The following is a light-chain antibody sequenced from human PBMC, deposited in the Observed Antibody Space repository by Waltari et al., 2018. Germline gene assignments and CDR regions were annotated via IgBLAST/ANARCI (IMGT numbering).Light chain of an antibody. CDR3: QSYDSSLSGYI. J-gene: IGLJ1*01. V-gene: IGLV1-40*01. CDR2: GNI. CDR1: SSNIGAGYD. Sequence: QSVLTQPPSVSGAPGQTVTIPCTGNSSNIGAGYDVHWYQQFPGTAPKLLIYGNINRPSGVPDRFSGSKSGTSASLAITGLQAEDEADYYCQSYDSSLSGYIFGPVTTVTVL.